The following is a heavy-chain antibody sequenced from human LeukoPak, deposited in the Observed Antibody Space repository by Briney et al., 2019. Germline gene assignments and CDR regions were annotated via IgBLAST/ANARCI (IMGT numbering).Heavy chain of an antibody. CDR1: GYTLTELS. CDR2: FDPEDGET. D-gene: IGHD2-2*01. CDR3: AKDRPLPAATTYYYYYYGMDV. V-gene: IGHV1-24*01. J-gene: IGHJ6*04. Sequence: ASVKVSCKVSGYTLTELSMHWVRQAPGKGLEWMGGFDPEDGETIYAQKFQGRVTMTEDTSTDTAYMELSSLRAEDTAVYYCAKDRPLPAATTYYYYYYGMDVWGKGTTVTVSS.